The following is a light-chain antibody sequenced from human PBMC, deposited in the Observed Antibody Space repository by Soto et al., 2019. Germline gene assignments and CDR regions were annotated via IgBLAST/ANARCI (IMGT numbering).Light chain of an antibody. Sequence: DIQMTQSPSTLSGSVGGRVTITCRASQSISSYLNWYQQKPGKAPKIMIYAASSLQSGVPSRFSGSGSGTDCTLTISSLQPEDFATYYCQQSYSTAWTFGQGTKVDI. CDR2: AAS. V-gene: IGKV1-39*01. J-gene: IGKJ1*01. CDR3: QQSYSTAWT. CDR1: QSISSY.